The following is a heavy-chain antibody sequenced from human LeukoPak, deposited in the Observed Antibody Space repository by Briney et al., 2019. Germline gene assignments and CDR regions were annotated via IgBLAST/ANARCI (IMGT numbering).Heavy chain of an antibody. D-gene: IGHD6-13*01. CDR2: INHSGST. CDR3: ARVQQQPTFDY. J-gene: IGHJ4*02. Sequence: NPSETLSLTCAVYGGSFSGYYWSWIRQPPGKGLEWIGEINHSGSTNYNPSLKSRVTISVDTSKNQFSLKLSSVTAADTAVYYCARVQQQPTFDYWGQGTLVTASS. V-gene: IGHV4-34*01. CDR1: GGSFSGYY.